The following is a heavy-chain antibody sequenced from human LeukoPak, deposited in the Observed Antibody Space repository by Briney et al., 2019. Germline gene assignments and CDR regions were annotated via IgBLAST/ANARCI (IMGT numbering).Heavy chain of an antibody. D-gene: IGHD3-10*01. CDR3: ARGVPPLEFPY. CDR1: GGSLSSSSSY. V-gene: IGHV4-39*07. J-gene: IGHJ4*02. Sequence: SETLSLTCTVSGGSLSSSSSYWGWIRQPPGKGLEWIATIYYSGTTVYNPSLKSRVTVSPDTSKSQFSLNLSSVTAADTAVYYCARGVPPLEFPYWGQGTLVTVSS. CDR2: IYYSGTT.